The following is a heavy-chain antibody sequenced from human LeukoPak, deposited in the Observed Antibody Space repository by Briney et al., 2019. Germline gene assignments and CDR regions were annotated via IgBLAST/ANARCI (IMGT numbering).Heavy chain of an antibody. V-gene: IGHV3-66*01. CDR3: ARASQRLAFDN. D-gene: IGHD6-19*01. Sequence: GESLRLSCAASRFTVTSNYMSWVRQAPGKGLEWVSVIYNGGSTNYADSVKGRFTICRDNSKNTLYLQMNSLRAEDTAVYFCARASQRLAFDNWGQGTLVTVS. CDR1: RFTVTSNY. J-gene: IGHJ4*02. CDR2: IYNGGST.